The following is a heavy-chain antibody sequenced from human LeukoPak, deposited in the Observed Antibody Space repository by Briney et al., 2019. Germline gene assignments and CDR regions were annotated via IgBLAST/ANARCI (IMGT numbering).Heavy chain of an antibody. J-gene: IGHJ4*02. CDR3: ARDYCSSTSCLVDY. CDR2: IWYDGTNK. V-gene: IGHV3-33*01. Sequence: GGSLRLSCAASGFTFSSYGMHWVRQAPGKGLEWVALIWYDGTNKYYADSVKGRFTISRDNSKNTLYLQMNSLRAEDTAVYYCARDYCSSTSCLVDYWGQGTLVTVSS. CDR1: GFTFSSYG. D-gene: IGHD2-2*01.